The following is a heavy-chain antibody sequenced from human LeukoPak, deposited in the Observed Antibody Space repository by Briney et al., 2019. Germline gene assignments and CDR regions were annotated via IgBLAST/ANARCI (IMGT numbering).Heavy chain of an antibody. J-gene: IGHJ4*02. CDR2: IYSGGST. CDR1: GFTVSSNY. V-gene: IGHV3-66*01. CDR3: AKGSAWPQFDY. Sequence: GGSLRLSCAASGFTVSSNYMNWVRQAPGKGLEWVSLIYSGGSTYYADSMKGRFTVSRDNSKNTLFLQMNSLRAEDTAVYYCAKGSAWPQFDYWGQGTLVTVSS.